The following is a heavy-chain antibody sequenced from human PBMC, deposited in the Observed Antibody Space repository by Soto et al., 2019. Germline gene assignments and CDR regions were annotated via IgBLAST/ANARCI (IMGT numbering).Heavy chain of an antibody. Sequence: EVQLVQSGGGLVQPGGSLRLSCAASGFTFSTFSMNWVRQAPGKGLEWISHISSSSSTDYADSVKGRFTISRDNARNTLDLQMSSLRAEDTAVYYCARDAMAPLVWGQGTLVIVSS. CDR3: ARDAMAPLV. D-gene: IGHD2-2*01. J-gene: IGHJ4*02. V-gene: IGHV3-48*01. CDR1: GFTFSTFS. CDR2: ISSSSST.